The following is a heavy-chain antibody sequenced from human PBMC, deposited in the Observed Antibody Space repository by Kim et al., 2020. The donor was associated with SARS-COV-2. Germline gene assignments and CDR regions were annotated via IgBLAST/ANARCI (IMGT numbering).Heavy chain of an antibody. V-gene: IGHV1-3*01. Sequence: ASVKVSCKASGYTFTKSSIHWVRQAPGQRLEWMGWINVGNGNTKYSQKFQGRVTITRDTSASTAYRALSSLKTLDTAVYYCARDSDYYGMDVWGPGTTVTVSS. CDR2: INVGNGNT. CDR3: ARDSDYYGMDV. D-gene: IGHD3-10*01. CDR1: GYTFTKSS. J-gene: IGHJ6*02.